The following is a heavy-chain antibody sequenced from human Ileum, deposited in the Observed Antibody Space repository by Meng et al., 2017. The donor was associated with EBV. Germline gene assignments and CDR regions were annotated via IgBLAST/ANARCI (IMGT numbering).Heavy chain of an antibody. V-gene: IGHV4-4*02. CDR1: GGAISSSDW. D-gene: IGHD2-2*02. Sequence: EQVQGPGTGVVNASGTPSLPSAVSGGAISSSDWGSWVRQPPGKGLEWIGEIYRGGGTNYNASLKSRVTISVDTSKNHFSLKLNSVTAADTAVYYCARVRVIPAAIGFDYWGQGTLVTVSS. J-gene: IGHJ4*02. CDR3: ARVRVIPAAIGFDY. CDR2: IYRGGGT.